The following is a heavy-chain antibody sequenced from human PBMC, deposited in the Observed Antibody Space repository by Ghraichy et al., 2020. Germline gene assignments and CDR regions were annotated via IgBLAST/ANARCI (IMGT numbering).Heavy chain of an antibody. J-gene: IGHJ4*02. CDR2: INPSGGST. V-gene: IGHV1-46*03. CDR1: GYIFTTYY. D-gene: IGHD5-24*01. CDR3: ARGDGHNFLISGY. Sequence: ASVKVSCKASGYIFTTYYMHWVRQAPGQGLEWVGIINPSGGSTSHAQQFQGRVTMTSDTSTSTVYMELSSLRSEDSAVYYCARGDGHNFLISGYWGQGTLVTVSS.